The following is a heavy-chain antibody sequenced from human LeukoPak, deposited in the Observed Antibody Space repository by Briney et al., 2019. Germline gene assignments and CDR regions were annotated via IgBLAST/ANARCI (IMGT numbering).Heavy chain of an antibody. Sequence: PGGSLRLSCAASGFTFSDYYMSWIRQAPGKGLEWVSYISSSGSTIYYADSVKGRFTISRDNSKNTLYLQINILSAEDTAVYYCARDWRDFWISYLLEYWGQGTLVTVSS. J-gene: IGHJ4*02. V-gene: IGHV3-11*04. CDR3: ARDWRDFWISYLLEY. D-gene: IGHD3-3*01. CDR1: GFTFSDYY. CDR2: ISSSGSTI.